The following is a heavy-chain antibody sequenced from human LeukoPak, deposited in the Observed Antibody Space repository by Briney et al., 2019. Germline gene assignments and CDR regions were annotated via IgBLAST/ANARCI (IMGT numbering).Heavy chain of an antibody. Sequence: GESLKISCKGSGYSFTSYWIGWVRQMPGKGLERMGIIYPGDSDTRYSPSFQGQVTISADKSISTAYLQWSSLKASDTAMYYCARFGSSYGSSPYYYYGMDVWGQGTTVTVSS. V-gene: IGHV5-51*01. CDR2: IYPGDSDT. CDR1: GYSFTSYW. J-gene: IGHJ6*02. D-gene: IGHD5-18*01. CDR3: ARFGSSYGSSPYYYYGMDV.